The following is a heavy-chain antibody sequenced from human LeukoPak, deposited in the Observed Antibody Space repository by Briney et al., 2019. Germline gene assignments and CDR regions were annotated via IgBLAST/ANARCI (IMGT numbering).Heavy chain of an antibody. V-gene: IGHV4-39*01. J-gene: IGHJ3*02. CDR2: IYYSGST. CDR1: SGSISSSSYY. CDR3: ARHRIAPADDAFDI. Sequence: PSETLSLTCSVSSGSISSSSYYWSWIRQPPGKGLEWIGSIYYSGSTYYNPSLKSRVAISVDTSKTLFSLKLSSVTAADTAVYYCARHRIAPADDAFDIWGRGTMVTVSS. D-gene: IGHD6-13*01.